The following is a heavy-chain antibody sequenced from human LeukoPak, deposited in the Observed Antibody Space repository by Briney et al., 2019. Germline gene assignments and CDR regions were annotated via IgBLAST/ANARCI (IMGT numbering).Heavy chain of an antibody. CDR3: TRTRRVGRITDY. V-gene: IGHV3-49*03. J-gene: IGHJ4*02. CDR1: GFTFGDYA. Sequence: GSLRLSCTASGFTFGDYAMSWFRQAPGKGLGWVGFIRSKAYGGTTEYAASVKGRFTISRDDSKSIAYLQMNSLKTEDTAVYYCTRTRRVGRITDYWGQGTLVTVSS. D-gene: IGHD3-16*01. CDR2: IRSKAYGGTT.